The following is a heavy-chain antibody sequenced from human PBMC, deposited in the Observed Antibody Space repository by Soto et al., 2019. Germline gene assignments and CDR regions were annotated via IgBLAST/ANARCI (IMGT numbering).Heavy chain of an antibody. D-gene: IGHD3-10*01. V-gene: IGHV1-69*01. CDR3: AAELGFGKLSVV. Sequence: QVQVVQSGVEVRRPGSSVKVSCKASGDTFKNCVISWVRQAPGQGLEWMGGIIPLFGTTDFAQRFQGRLTITTDESTTTADMGPSRLRIEDTATYYLAAELGFGKLSVVWGQGTTVIVSS. CDR1: GDTFKNCV. CDR2: IIPLFGTT. J-gene: IGHJ6*02.